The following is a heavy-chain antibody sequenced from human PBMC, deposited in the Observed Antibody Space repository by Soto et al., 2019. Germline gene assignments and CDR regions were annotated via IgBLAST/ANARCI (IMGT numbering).Heavy chain of an antibody. D-gene: IGHD3-10*01. J-gene: IGHJ4*02. CDR1: GYCVTELS. V-gene: IGHV1-24*01. Sequence: ASVKVSCKVGGYCVTELSMHWARQGPGKGLEWMGGFDPEEGETIYAQKFQGRVTMTEDTSTDTAYMELRSLRSEDTAVYYCATGPDGSGAHWGQGTPVTVSS. CDR2: FDPEEGET. CDR3: ATGPDGSGAH.